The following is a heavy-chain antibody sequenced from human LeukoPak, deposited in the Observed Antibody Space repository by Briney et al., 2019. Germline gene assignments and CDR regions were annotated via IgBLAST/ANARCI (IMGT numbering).Heavy chain of an antibody. CDR1: GFTFSSYG. J-gene: IGHJ4*02. D-gene: IGHD6-19*01. CDR2: IWYDGSNK. Sequence: RRSLRLSCAASGFTFSSYGMHWVRQAPGKGLEWVAVIWYDGSNKYYADSVKGRFTISRDNSENTLYLQMNSLRAEDTAVYYCARDGLSSGWLQDYWGQGTLVIVSS. V-gene: IGHV3-33*01. CDR3: ARDGLSSGWLQDY.